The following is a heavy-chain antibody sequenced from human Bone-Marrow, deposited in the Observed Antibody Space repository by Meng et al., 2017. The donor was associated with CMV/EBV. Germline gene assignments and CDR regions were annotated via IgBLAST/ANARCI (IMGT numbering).Heavy chain of an antibody. CDR3: ARDGGDGYMIYYFDY. CDR2: ISSNGGST. J-gene: IGHJ4*02. D-gene: IGHD5-24*01. Sequence: GESLKISCAASGFTFSTYAMHWVRQAPGKGLEYVSSISSNGGSTYYAESVKGRFTISRDNSKNTLYLQMGSLRAEDMAVYYCARDGGDGYMIYYFDYCGQGTLVTVSS. CDR1: GFTFSTYA. V-gene: IGHV3-64*02.